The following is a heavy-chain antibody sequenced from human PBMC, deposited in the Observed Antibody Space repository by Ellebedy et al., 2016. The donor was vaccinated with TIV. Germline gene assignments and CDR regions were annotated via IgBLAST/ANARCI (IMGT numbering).Heavy chain of an antibody. J-gene: IGHJ4*02. Sequence: GESLKIPCSGSGFTFSTYAMHWVRQAPGKGPEYVSAISGNGGSTYYADSVKGRFTISRDNSQNSLYLQMSSLRAEDTAVYYCVKGIATSGRPYYFHYWGQGTLVTVSS. CDR1: GFTFSTYA. D-gene: IGHD6-19*01. CDR2: ISGNGGST. V-gene: IGHV3-64D*09. CDR3: VKGIATSGRPYYFHY.